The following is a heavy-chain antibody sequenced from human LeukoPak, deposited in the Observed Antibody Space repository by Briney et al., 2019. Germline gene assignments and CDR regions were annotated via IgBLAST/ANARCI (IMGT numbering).Heavy chain of an antibody. CDR3: SRDDDYGGPFDY. CDR1: GFTFGDFA. V-gene: IGHV3-49*03. CDR2: IRIKAYGGTT. D-gene: IGHD4-23*01. J-gene: IGHJ4*02. Sequence: PGGSLRLSCTASGFTFGDFAMSWFRQAPEKGLEWVGFIRIKAYGGTTEYAASVKGRFTISRDDSKSIAYLQMNSLKTDDTAVYYCSRDDDYGGPFDYWGQGALVTVSS.